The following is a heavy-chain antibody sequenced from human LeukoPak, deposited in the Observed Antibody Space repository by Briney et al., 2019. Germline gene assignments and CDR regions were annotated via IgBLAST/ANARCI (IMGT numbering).Heavy chain of an antibody. D-gene: IGHD1-26*01. CDR3: AREGWDDYYYMDV. V-gene: IGHV3-30*01. Sequence: PGRSLRLSCATSGFTFSSYAMHWVRQAPGKGLEWVAVISYDGSNKYYADSVKGRFTISRDNSKSTLYLQMNSLRAEDTAVYYCAREGWDDYYYMDVWGKGTTATVSS. CDR1: GFTFSSYA. J-gene: IGHJ6*03. CDR2: ISYDGSNK.